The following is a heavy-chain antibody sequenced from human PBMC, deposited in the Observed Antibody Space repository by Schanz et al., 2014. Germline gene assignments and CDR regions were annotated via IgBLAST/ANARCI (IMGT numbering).Heavy chain of an antibody. D-gene: IGHD6-13*01. J-gene: IGHJ4*02. CDR1: GFTFSSYA. V-gene: IGHV3-23*04. CDR3: AKSQGSSFDS. CDR2: IGTSGGT. Sequence: EVQLVESGGGLVKPGGSLRLSCAASGFTFSSYAMSWVRQAPGKGLEWVSTIGTSGGTNYAESVKGRFTISSDNSKSTLYLQMSSLRAEDTAVYYCAKSQGSSFDSWGQGTLVTVSS.